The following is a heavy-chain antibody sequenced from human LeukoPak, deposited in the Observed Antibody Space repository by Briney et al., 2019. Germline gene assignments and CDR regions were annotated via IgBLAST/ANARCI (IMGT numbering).Heavy chain of an antibody. Sequence: SETLSLTCAVYGGSFSGYYWSWIRQPPGKGLEWIGEINHSGSTNYNPSLKSRVTISVDTSKNQFSLKLSSVTAADTAVYYCARGPARSITIFGVVIPSYFDYWGQGALVTVSS. J-gene: IGHJ4*02. CDR1: GGSFSGYY. CDR3: ARGPARSITIFGVVIPSYFDY. CDR2: INHSGST. D-gene: IGHD3-3*01. V-gene: IGHV4-34*01.